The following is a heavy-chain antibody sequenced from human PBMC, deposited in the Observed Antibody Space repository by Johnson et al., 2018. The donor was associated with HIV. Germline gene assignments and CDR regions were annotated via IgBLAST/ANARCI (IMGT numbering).Heavy chain of an antibody. D-gene: IGHD5-24*01. J-gene: IGHJ3*02. Sequence: VQLVESGGGLVKPGGSLRLSCAASGFTVSSNYMSWVRQAPGKGLEWVSVIYSGGTTYYADSVKGRFTISRDNAKNSLYLQMNSLRAEDTAVYYCARYGYRPDASFESWGQGTMVTVSS. V-gene: IGHV3-66*01. CDR3: ARYGYRPDASFES. CDR2: IYSGGTT. CDR1: GFTVSSNY.